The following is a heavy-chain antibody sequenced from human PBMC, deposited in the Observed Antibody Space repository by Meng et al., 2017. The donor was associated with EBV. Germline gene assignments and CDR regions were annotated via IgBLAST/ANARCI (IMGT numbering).Heavy chain of an antibody. CDR2: INPNSGGT. CDR1: GYTFTGYY. CDR3: AKGADLAAAGTFWFDP. D-gene: IGHD6-13*01. J-gene: IGHJ5*02. Sequence: QERLVQSWAEVQKPGAAVKVSCKASGYTFTGYYMHLVRQAPGQVLEWMGRINPNSGGTNYAQKFQGRVTMTRDTSISTAYMELSRLRSDDTAVYYCAKGADLAAAGTFWFDPWGQGTLVTVSS. V-gene: IGHV1-2*06.